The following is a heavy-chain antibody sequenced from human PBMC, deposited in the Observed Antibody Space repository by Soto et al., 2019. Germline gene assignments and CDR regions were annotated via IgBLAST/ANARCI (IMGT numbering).Heavy chain of an antibody. D-gene: IGHD2-2*01. Sequence: QVQLVQSGAEVKKPGASVKVSCKASGYTFTSYGISWVRQAPGQGLEWMGWISAYNGNTNYAQKLQGRVTMTTDTSTSTAYMELRSLRSDDTAVYYCARGKRGAYCSSTSCFYGMGVWGQGTTVTVSS. J-gene: IGHJ6*02. CDR2: ISAYNGNT. CDR3: ARGKRGAYCSSTSCFYGMGV. V-gene: IGHV1-18*01. CDR1: GYTFTSYG.